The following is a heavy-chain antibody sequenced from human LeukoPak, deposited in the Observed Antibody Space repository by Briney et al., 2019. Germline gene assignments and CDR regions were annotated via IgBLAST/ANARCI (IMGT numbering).Heavy chain of an antibody. Sequence: GGSLRLSCAASGSTFSNYAMTWLRQAPGKGPEWISAISGDGVYTYYADSVKGRFTSSRDNSKSTLYLQMSNLRAEDTALYYCAKNRATVMAFYDYWRQGTQATVSS. V-gene: IGHV3-23*01. D-gene: IGHD5-18*01. J-gene: IGHJ4*02. CDR3: AKNRATVMAFYDY. CDR1: GSTFSNYA. CDR2: ISGDGVYT.